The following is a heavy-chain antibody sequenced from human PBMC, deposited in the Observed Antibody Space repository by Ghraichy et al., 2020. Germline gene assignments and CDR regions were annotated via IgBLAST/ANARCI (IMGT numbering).Heavy chain of an antibody. CDR1: GESFSGYY. V-gene: IGHV4-34*01. J-gene: IGHJ4*02. CDR2: ISQSGST. D-gene: IGHD6-6*01. CDR3: ARGSVAAIDY. Sequence: SQTLSLTCAVYGESFSGYYRSWVRQPPGKGLEWIGEISQSGSTNYNPSPKSRDTISVDTSKNQFSLKQSSVSAPDTAVYYCARGSVAAIDYWGQGTLLTVSS.